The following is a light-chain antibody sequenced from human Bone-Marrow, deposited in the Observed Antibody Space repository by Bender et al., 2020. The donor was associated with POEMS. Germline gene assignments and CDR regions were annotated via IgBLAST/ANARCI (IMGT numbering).Light chain of an antibody. CDR1: SSDVGSYNL. Sequence: QSVLTQPPSASGSPGQSITISCTGTSSDVGSYNLVSWYQQYPGKAPKLVIYEGSKRPSGVSNRFSGSKSGNTASLTISGLQAEDEADYYCCSYAGSRTVVFGGGTKLTVL. CDR2: EGS. V-gene: IGLV2-23*01. CDR3: CSYAGSRTVV. J-gene: IGLJ3*02.